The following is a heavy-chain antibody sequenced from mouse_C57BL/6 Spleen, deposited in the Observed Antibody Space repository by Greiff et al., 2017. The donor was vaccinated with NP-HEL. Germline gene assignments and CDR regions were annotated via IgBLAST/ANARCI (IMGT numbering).Heavy chain of an antibody. Sequence: VQLQQSGAELVKPGASVKISCKASGYAFSSYWMNWVKQRPGKGLEWIGQIYPGDGDTNYNGKFKGKATLTADKSSSTAYMQLSSLTSEDSAVYFCARIYYYGSSYPWCAYWGQGTLVTVSA. CDR1: GYAFSSYW. J-gene: IGHJ3*01. CDR3: ARIYYYGSSYPWCAY. D-gene: IGHD1-1*01. V-gene: IGHV1-80*01. CDR2: IYPGDGDT.